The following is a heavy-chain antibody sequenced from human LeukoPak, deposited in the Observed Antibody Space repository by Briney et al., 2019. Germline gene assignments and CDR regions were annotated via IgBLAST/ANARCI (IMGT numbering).Heavy chain of an antibody. Sequence: GGSLRLSCTASGFTFGDYAMSWFRQAPGKGLEWVGFIRSKAYGGTTEYAASVKGRFTISRDDSKSIAYLQMNSLKTEDTAVYYCTRDSGSSWYSHLDYWGQGTLVTVSS. V-gene: IGHV3-49*03. CDR3: TRDSGSSWYSHLDY. J-gene: IGHJ4*02. CDR1: GFTFGDYA. D-gene: IGHD6-13*01. CDR2: IRSKAYGGTT.